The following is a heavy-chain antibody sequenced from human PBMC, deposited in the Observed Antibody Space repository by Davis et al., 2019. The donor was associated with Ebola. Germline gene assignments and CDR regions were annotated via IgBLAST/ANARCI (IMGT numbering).Heavy chain of an antibody. Sequence: AASVKVSCKASGYTFTTYGVSWVRQAPGQGLEWMGWISGYSGNTNYAQKFQGRVTMTTDTSTGTAYLDLRSLRSDDTAVYFCARTSIVGTTTTASDIWGQGTLVTVSS. J-gene: IGHJ3*02. CDR3: ARTSIVGTTTTASDI. D-gene: IGHD1-26*01. CDR1: GYTFTTYG. CDR2: ISGYSGNT. V-gene: IGHV1-18*04.